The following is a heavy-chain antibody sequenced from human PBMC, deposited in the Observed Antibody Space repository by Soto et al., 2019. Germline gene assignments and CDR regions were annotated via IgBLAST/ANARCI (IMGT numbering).Heavy chain of an antibody. J-gene: IGHJ3*02. V-gene: IGHV4-31*03. CDR1: GGSISSGGYY. Sequence: SETLSLTCTVSGGSISSGGYYWSWIRQHPGKGLEWIGYIYYSGSTYYNPSLKSRVTISVDTSKNQFSLKLSSVTAADTAVYYCARGHDTDAFDIWGQGTMVTVSS. CDR2: IYYSGST. CDR3: ARGHDTDAFDI.